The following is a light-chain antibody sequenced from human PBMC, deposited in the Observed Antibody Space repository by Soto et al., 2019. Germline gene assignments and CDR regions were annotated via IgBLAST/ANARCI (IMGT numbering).Light chain of an antibody. CDR2: GNN. CDR1: SSNIGSNT. Sequence: QSVLTQPPSASGTLGQRVTISCSGSSSNIGSNTVSWYQQLPGTAPKLLIYGNNQRPSGVPDRFSGSKSGTSASLAISGLQSEDEADYYCAAWDDSLNGRYVFGTGTKLTVL. J-gene: IGLJ1*01. CDR3: AAWDDSLNGRYV. V-gene: IGLV1-44*01.